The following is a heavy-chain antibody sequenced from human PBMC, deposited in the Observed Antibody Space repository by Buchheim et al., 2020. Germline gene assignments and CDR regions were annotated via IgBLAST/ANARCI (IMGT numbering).Heavy chain of an antibody. CDR3: AKSIGYVSGPDYYYYGMDV. CDR1: GGSISRYY. D-gene: IGHD3-10*01. V-gene: IGHV4-59*01. Sequence: QVQLQESGPGLVKPSETLSLTCTVSGGSISRYYWSWIRQPPGKGLEWIGYIYYSGSTNYNPSLKSRVTISVDTYKNQFSLKLNSMTAADTAVYYCAKSIGYVSGPDYYYYGMDVWGQGTT. CDR2: IYYSGST. J-gene: IGHJ6*02.